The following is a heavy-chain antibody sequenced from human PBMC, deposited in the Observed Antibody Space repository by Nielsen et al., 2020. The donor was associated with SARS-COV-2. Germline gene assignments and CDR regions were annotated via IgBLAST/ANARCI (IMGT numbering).Heavy chain of an antibody. CDR3: ARERGVVVVPAAIFYYYGMDV. V-gene: IGHV1-46*01. J-gene: IGHJ6*02. CDR2: INPSGGST. D-gene: IGHD2-2*02. CDR1: GYTLTELS. Sequence: ASVKVSCKVSGYTLTELSMHWVRQAPGQGLEWMGIINPSGGSTSYARKFQGRVTMTRDTSTSTVYMELSSLRSEDTAVYYCARERGVVVVPAAIFYYYGMDVWGQGTTVTVSS.